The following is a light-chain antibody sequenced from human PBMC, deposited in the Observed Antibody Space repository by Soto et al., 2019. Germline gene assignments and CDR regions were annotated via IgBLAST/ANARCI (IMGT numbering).Light chain of an antibody. Sequence: DIQMTQSPSSLSASVGDRVPITCRASQGIRHYLAWYQQKPGKVPKLLIYEASNLQSGVPSRFSGGGSGTDFTLTISSLQPEDFATYYCQQFNSYPLTFGGGTKVDIK. CDR2: EAS. J-gene: IGKJ4*01. V-gene: IGKV1-27*01. CDR1: QGIRHY. CDR3: QQFNSYPLT.